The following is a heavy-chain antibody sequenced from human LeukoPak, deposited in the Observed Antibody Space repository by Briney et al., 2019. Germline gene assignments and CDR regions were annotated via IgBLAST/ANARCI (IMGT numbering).Heavy chain of an antibody. CDR3: ARASGRYSSSWYSMDV. J-gene: IGHJ6*03. V-gene: IGHV3-21*01. CDR2: ISSSSSYI. D-gene: IGHD6-13*01. Sequence: PGGSLRLSCAASGFTFSSYSMNWVRQAPGKGLEWVSSISSSSSYIYYADSVKGRFTISRDNAKNSLYLQMNSLRVEDTAVYFCARASGRYSSSWYSMDVWGKGTTVTVSS. CDR1: GFTFSSYS.